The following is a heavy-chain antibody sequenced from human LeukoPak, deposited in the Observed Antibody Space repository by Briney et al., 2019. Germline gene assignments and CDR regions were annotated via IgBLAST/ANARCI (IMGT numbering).Heavy chain of an antibody. CDR2: IYYSGST. CDR3: ARDNGYCSGGSCYSWFDP. Sequence: PSETLSRTCTVSGGSISTYYWSWIRQPPGKGLEWIGYIYYSGSTNYNPSLKSRVTISVDTSKNQFSLKLSSVTAADTAVYYCARDNGYCSGGSCYSWFDPWGQGTLVTVSS. J-gene: IGHJ5*02. D-gene: IGHD2-15*01. CDR1: GGSISTYY. V-gene: IGHV4-59*01.